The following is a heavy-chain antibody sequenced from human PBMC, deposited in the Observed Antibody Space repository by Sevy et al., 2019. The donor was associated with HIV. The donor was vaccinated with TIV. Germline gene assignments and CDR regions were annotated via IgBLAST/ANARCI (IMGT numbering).Heavy chain of an antibody. CDR1: GFTFSSYW. CDR3: ARDNALVAHDY. CDR2: IKQDGSEK. Sequence: GGSLRLSCAASGFTFSSYWMGWVRQAPGKGLEWVANIKQDGSEKYYVDSVKGRFTISRDNAKNSLYLQMNSLRAEDTAVYYCARDNALVAHDYWGQGTLVTVSS. D-gene: IGHD2-8*02. V-gene: IGHV3-7*03. J-gene: IGHJ4*02.